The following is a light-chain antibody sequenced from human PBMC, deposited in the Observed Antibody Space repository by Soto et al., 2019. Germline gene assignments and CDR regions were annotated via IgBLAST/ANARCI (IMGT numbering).Light chain of an antibody. CDR2: GAS. CDR1: QSIGNR. V-gene: IGKV1-39*01. CDR3: QHSNNAPYA. J-gene: IGKJ2*01. Sequence: IQLTQSPSSLPASVVDRVTITCRASQSIGNRLNWYQQKPGKSPELLIYGASTLQSGVPARFSGSGSGTDFTLTISTLQLVDFATYYCQHSNNAPYAFGQGTKLEIK.